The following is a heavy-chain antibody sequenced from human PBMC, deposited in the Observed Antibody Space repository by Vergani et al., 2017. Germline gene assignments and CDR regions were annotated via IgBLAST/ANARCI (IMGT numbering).Heavy chain of an antibody. V-gene: IGHV4-38-2*02. CDR2: ISHSGYT. D-gene: IGHD4-17*01. CDR3: ASLKLRDAYFMDV. J-gene: IGHJ6*03. Sequence: QVQLQESGPGLVKPSQTLSLTCTVSGGSISSGYYWGWIRQPPGKGLEWIGSISHSGYTFYSPSLKSRVSMSVDTSKNQFSLRVNSVTAADTAVYYCASLKLRDAYFMDVWGKGTTVTVSS. CDR1: GGSISSGYY.